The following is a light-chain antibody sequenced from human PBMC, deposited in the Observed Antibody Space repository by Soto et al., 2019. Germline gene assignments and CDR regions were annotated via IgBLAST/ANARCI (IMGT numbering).Light chain of an antibody. Sequence: EIVMTQSPATLSVSPGERDTLSCRASQSVSNNLAWYQKKPGQAPRLLIYGASTRATRIPARYGGSGSGTEFPLTISSLQSEEFAVYYCQQYNTWWTCGQGTRVEIK. CDR1: QSVSNN. CDR3: QQYNTWWT. V-gene: IGKV3-15*01. CDR2: GAS. J-gene: IGKJ1*01.